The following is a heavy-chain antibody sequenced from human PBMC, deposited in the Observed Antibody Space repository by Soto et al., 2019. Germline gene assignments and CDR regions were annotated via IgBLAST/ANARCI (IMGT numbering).Heavy chain of an antibody. CDR3: ARDRPPDY. V-gene: IGHV1-2*02. CDR2: INPNTGDT. J-gene: IGHJ4*02. CDR1: GFTFTAYY. Sequence: ASVKVSCKASGFTFTAYYVHWVRQAPGQGLEWMGWINPNTGDTNYAQKFEGRVTMTRDTSISTAYMELNGLRSDDTAVYFCARDRPPDYWGQGSLVTVS.